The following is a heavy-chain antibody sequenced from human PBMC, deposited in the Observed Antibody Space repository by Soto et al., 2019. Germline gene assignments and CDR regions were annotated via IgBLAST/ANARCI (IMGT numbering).Heavy chain of an antibody. D-gene: IGHD2-15*01. V-gene: IGHV1-69*13. CDR3: ARDRGDCSGGSCYYYYYGMDV. Sequence: SVKVSCKASGGTFSSYAISWVRQAPGQGLEWMGGIIPIFGTAKYAQKFQGRVTITADECTSTAYMELSSLRSEDTAVYYCARDRGDCSGGSCYYYYYGMDVWGQGTTVTVSS. J-gene: IGHJ6*02. CDR1: GGTFSSYA. CDR2: IIPIFGTA.